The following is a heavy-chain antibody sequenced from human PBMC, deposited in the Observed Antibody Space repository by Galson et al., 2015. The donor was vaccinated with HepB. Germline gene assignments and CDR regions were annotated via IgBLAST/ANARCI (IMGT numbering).Heavy chain of an antibody. V-gene: IGHV3-30*18. CDR1: GFTLGTHA. CDR2: ISYDGNNN. Sequence: SLRLSCAASGFTLGTHAMHWVRQAPGKGLEWVAVISYDGNNNYYVDSVKGRFTISRDNSQNTLFLQMSSLRTEDTAIYYCAKVRGDYYYDTSGLDAFDIWGQGTMVTVSS. J-gene: IGHJ3*02. CDR3: AKVRGDYYYDTSGLDAFDI. D-gene: IGHD3-22*01.